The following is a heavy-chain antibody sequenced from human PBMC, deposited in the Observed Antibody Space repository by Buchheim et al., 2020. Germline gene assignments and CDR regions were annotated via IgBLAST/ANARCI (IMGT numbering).Heavy chain of an antibody. CDR3: ARDGTYYDFWSQDYYYYGMDV. CDR1: GFTFSSYG. D-gene: IGHD3-3*01. Sequence: QVQLVESGGGVVQPGRSLRLSCAASGFTFSSYGMHWVRQAPGKGLAWVAVIWYDGSNKYYADSVKGRFTISRDNSKNTLYLEMNSLRAEDTAVYYCARDGTYYDFWSQDYYYYGMDVWGQGTT. CDR2: IWYDGSNK. V-gene: IGHV3-33*01. J-gene: IGHJ6*02.